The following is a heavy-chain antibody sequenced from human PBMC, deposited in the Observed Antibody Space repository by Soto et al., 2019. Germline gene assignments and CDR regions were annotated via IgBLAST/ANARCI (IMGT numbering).Heavy chain of an antibody. CDR3: TTAYDFWSGYEDY. Sequence: PLCLTNTVAYGYIVSYGGSWIRQPPGKGLEWIGYIYYSGSTNYNPSLKSRVTISVDTSKNQFSLKLSSVTAADTAVYYCTTAYDFWSGYEDYWGKGTLVT. CDR1: YGYIVSYG. V-gene: IGHV4-59*01. CDR2: IYYSGST. J-gene: IGHJ4*02. D-gene: IGHD3-3*01.